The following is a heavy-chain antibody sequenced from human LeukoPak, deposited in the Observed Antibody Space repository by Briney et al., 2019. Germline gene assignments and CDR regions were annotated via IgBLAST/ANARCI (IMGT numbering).Heavy chain of an antibody. CDR1: GGSLSGYY. J-gene: IGHJ4*02. Sequence: SETLSLTCAVYGGSLSGYYWSWIRQPPGKGLEWIGEINHSGSTNYNPSLKSRVTISVDTSKNQFSLKLSSVTAADTAVYYCAKAVPNLYDSSGYYHHFDYWGQGTLVTVSS. CDR3: AKAVPNLYDSSGYYHHFDY. V-gene: IGHV4-34*01. D-gene: IGHD3-22*01. CDR2: INHSGST.